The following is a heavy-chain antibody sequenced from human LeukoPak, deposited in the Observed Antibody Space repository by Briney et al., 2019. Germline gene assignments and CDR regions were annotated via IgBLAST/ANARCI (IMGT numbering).Heavy chain of an antibody. V-gene: IGHV3-30-3*01. D-gene: IGHD1-26*01. Sequence: GRSLRLSCAASGFTFSSYAMLWVRQAPGKGLEWVAVISYDGSNKYYADSVKGRFTISRDNSKNTLYLQMNSLRAEDTALYYCARDFEPGIMGATGHDYWGQGTLVTVSS. CDR1: GFTFSSYA. CDR2: ISYDGSNK. CDR3: ARDFEPGIMGATGHDY. J-gene: IGHJ4*02.